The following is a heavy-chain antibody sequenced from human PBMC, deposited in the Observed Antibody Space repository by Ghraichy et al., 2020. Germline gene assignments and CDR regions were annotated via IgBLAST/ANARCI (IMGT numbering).Heavy chain of an antibody. V-gene: IGHV4-4*02. D-gene: IGHD4-23*01. CDR1: GGSISSSNW. J-gene: IGHJ6*02. CDR2: IYHSGST. CDR3: AGGSPQYGGNSGGYYGMDV. Sequence: SETLSLTCAVSGGSISSSNWWSWVRQPPGKGLEWIGEIYHSGSTNYNPSLKSRVTISVDKSKNQFSLKLSSVTAADTAVYYCAGGSPQYGGNSGGYYGMDVWGQGTTVTVSS.